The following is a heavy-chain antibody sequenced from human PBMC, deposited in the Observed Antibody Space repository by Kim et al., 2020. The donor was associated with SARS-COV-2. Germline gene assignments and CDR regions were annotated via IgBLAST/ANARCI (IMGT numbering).Heavy chain of an antibody. CDR1: GFSFSGAG. V-gene: IGHV3-30*18. CDR2: ISYDEKER. Sequence: GGSLRLSCVASGFSFSGAGLHWVRQAPGKGLEWVAVISYDEKERYYADSVRGRFSISRDNSKNTLYLDIHGLRTDDTAIYYCAKYWDYYGMDVWGRGTTVTVSS. J-gene: IGHJ6*02. CDR3: AKYWDYYGMDV. D-gene: IGHD2-15*01.